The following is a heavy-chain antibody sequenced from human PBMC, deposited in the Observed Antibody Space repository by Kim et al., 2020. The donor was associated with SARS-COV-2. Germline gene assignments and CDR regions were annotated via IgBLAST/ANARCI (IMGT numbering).Heavy chain of an antibody. CDR3: ARDRLGEYGMDV. V-gene: IGHV3-33*01. D-gene: IGHD3-16*01. CDR2: K. J-gene: IGHJ6*02. Sequence: KSYADSVKARFTISRDNSKNTLYVQMNSLRAEDTAVYYCARDRLGEYGMDVWGQGTTVTVSS.